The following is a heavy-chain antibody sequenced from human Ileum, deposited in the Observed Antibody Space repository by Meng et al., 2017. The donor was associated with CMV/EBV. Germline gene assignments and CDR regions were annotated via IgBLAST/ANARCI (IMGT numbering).Heavy chain of an antibody. CDR2: IYYSGST. J-gene: IGHJ4*02. Sequence: QVQLQASGAGVGKPAQTLSLTCTVSGDSLSTGDYYWSWIRQPPGKGPEWMGYIYYSGSTLYNPSLKSPVTISLDKSKNQFSLRLRSVTAADTAVYFCAREGGGWYFDSWGQGTLVTVSS. V-gene: IGHV4-30-4*01. CDR1: GDSLSTGDYY. D-gene: IGHD6-19*01. CDR3: AREGGGWYFDS.